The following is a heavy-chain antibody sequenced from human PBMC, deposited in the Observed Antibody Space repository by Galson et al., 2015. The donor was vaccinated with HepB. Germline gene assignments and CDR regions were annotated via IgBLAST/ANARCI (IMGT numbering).Heavy chain of an antibody. CDR2: ISYDGSGK. D-gene: IGHD3-9*01. Sequence: SLRLSCAASRFAFNNNCFHWVRQAPGRGLEWVAFISYDGSGKFYGDSVRGRFTISRDNSKNTLFLQMNSLRGEDTAVYFCAGQYYDVLTGYSNGMDVWGQGTTVTVSS. J-gene: IGHJ6*02. CDR3: AGQYYDVLTGYSNGMDV. V-gene: IGHV3-33*01. CDR1: RFAFNNNC.